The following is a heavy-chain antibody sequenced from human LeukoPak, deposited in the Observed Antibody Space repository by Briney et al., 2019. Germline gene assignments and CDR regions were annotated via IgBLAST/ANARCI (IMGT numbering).Heavy chain of an antibody. Sequence: SETLCLTCAVYGGSFSGYYWSRIRQPPGKGLEWIEEINHSGSTNYNPSLKSRVTISVDTSKNQFSLKLSSVTAADTAVYYCARGVAVATTAGGTYYFDYWGQGTLVTVSS. CDR2: INHSGST. V-gene: IGHV4-34*01. J-gene: IGHJ4*02. CDR3: ARGVAVATTAGGTYYFDY. CDR1: GGSFSGYY. D-gene: IGHD6-19*01.